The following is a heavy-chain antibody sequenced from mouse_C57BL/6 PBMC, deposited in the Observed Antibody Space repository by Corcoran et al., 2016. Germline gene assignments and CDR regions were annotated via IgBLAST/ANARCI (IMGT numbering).Heavy chain of an antibody. CDR2: INPNNGGT. CDR1: GYTFTDYY. CDR3: ARRSDYDGYYGYFDY. J-gene: IGHJ2*01. D-gene: IGHD2-3*01. V-gene: IGHV1-26*01. Sequence: EVQLQQSGPELVKPGASVKISCKASGYTFTDYYMNWVKQSHGKSLEWIGDINPNNGGTSYNQKFKGKATLTVDKSSSTAYMELRSLTSEDSAVYYCARRSDYDGYYGYFDYWGQGTTLTVSS.